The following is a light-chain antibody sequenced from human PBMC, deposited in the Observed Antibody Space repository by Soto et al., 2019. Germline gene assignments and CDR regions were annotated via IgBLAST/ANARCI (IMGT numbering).Light chain of an antibody. CDR1: SSDVGGYDF. CDR3: SSYAGSTI. Sequence: QSVLTQPPSASGSPGQSVTISCTGTSSDVGGYDFVSWYQQHPGKAPKLVIYEVTRRPSGVPDRFSGSKSGNTASLTVSGLQAEDEAVNYCSSYAGSTIFGGGTKLTVL. V-gene: IGLV2-8*01. J-gene: IGLJ2*01. CDR2: EVT.